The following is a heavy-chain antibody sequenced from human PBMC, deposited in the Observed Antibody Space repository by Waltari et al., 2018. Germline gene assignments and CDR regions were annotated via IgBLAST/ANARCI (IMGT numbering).Heavy chain of an antibody. D-gene: IGHD6-13*01. Sequence: EVQLVETGGGLIQPGGSLRLSCAASGFTVSSNYMSWVRQAPGKGLEWVSVIYSGGSTYYADSVKGRFTISRDNSKNTLYLQMNSLRAEDTAVYYCARWGSSWYWHFDLWGRGTLVTVSS. J-gene: IGHJ2*01. V-gene: IGHV3-53*02. CDR1: GFTVSSNY. CDR3: ARWGSSWYWHFDL. CDR2: IYSGGST.